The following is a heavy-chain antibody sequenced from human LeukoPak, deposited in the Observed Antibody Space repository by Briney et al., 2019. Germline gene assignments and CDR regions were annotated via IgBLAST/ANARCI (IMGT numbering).Heavy chain of an antibody. D-gene: IGHD3-3*01. J-gene: IGHJ6*03. CDR2: TSSSSSYI. CDR1: GFTFSSYS. V-gene: IGHV3-21*03. Sequence: PGGSLRLSCAASGFTFSSYSMNWVRQAPGKGLEWVSSTSSSSSYIYYADSVKGRFTISRDNAKNSLYLQMNSLRAEDTAVYYCARVRGIFGVVITPYYMDVWGKGTTVTVSS. CDR3: ARVRGIFGVVITPYYMDV.